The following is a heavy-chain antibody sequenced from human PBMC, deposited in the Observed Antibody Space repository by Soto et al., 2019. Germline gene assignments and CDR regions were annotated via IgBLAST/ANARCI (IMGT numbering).Heavy chain of an antibody. CDR2: INHSGST. Sequence: SETLSLTCAVCGGSFSGYYWSWIRQPPGKGLEWIGEINHSGSTNYNPSLKSRVTISVDTSKNQFSLKLSSVTAADTAVYYCQSSRGIQDYYYYGMDVWGQGTTVTVSS. J-gene: IGHJ6*02. V-gene: IGHV4-34*01. CDR1: GGSFSGYY. CDR3: QSSRGIQDYYYYGMDV. D-gene: IGHD6-13*01.